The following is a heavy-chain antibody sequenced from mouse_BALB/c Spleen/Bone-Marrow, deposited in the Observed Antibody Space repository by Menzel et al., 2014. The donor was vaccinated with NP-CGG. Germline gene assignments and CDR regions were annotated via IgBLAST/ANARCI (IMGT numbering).Heavy chain of an antibody. CDR2: IDPSYGGT. Sequence: QLQESGPELEKPGASVKISCKASGYSFTGYNMNWVKQSNGKSLEWIGNIDPSYGGTTYNQKFKGKATLTVDKSSSTAYMQLKSLTSEDSAVYYCARGHDGYRTWFAYWGQGTLVTVSA. J-gene: IGHJ3*01. D-gene: IGHD2-3*01. CDR1: GYSFTGYN. CDR3: ARGHDGYRTWFAY. V-gene: IGHV1-39*01.